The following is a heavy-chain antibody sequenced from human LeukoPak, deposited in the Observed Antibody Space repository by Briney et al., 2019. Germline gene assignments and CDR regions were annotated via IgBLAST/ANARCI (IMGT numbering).Heavy chain of an antibody. CDR2: IYYSGST. Sequence: SETLSLTCTVSGGSISSSSYYWGWIRQPPGKGLEWIGSIYYSGSTYYNPSLKSRVTISVDTSKNQFSLKLSSVTAADTAVYYCASTYYYDSSGYYPINWFDPWGQGTLVTVSS. CDR3: ASTYYYDSSGYYPINWFDP. J-gene: IGHJ5*02. V-gene: IGHV4-39*01. D-gene: IGHD3-22*01. CDR1: GGSISSSSYY.